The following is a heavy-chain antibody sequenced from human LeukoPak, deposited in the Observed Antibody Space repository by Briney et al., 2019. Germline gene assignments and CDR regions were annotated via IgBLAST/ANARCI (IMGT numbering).Heavy chain of an antibody. J-gene: IGHJ4*02. V-gene: IGHV4-4*09. D-gene: IGHD6-6*01. CDR2: IYTSGTT. CDR1: GGSISNYY. Sequence: SETLSLTCTVSGGSISNYYWSLIRQPPGKGLEWIGYIYTSGTTNYNPSLKSRVTISVDTSKNQFSLRLSSVTAADTAVYYCARQYSSSSFFDYWGQGTLVTVSS. CDR3: ARQYSSSSFFDY.